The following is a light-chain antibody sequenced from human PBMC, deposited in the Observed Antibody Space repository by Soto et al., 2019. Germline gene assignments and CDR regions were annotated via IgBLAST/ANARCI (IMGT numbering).Light chain of an antibody. Sequence: QSVLTQSPSASASLGASVKLTCTLSSGHRSYAIAWHQQQPEKGPRFLMKLNSDGSHRKGDGIPDRFSGSSSGAERYLTISSLQSEDEADYYCQTWGTGSHVVFGGGTKVTVL. CDR2: LNSDGSH. CDR1: SGHRSYA. V-gene: IGLV4-69*01. CDR3: QTWGTGSHVV. J-gene: IGLJ2*01.